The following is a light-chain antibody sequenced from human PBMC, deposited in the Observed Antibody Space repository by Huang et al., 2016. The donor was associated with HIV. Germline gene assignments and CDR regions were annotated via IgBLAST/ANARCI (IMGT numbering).Light chain of an antibody. CDR2: GAS. CDR1: QTVTRRS. Sequence: EIVLTRSPGTLSLSPGERATLSCRANQTVTRRSLAWYQQRPGQAPRLLISGASSRATGSPDRFSGSGSGTDFALTISGLEPEDFVIYYCHQYGRSPPTFGRGTKLEIK. V-gene: IGKV3-20*01. CDR3: HQYGRSPPT. J-gene: IGKJ2*01.